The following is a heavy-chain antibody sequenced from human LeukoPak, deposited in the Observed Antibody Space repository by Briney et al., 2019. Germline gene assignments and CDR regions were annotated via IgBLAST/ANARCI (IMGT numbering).Heavy chain of an antibody. J-gene: IGHJ4*02. V-gene: IGHV4-59*01. CDR2: IYYSGRT. CDR1: DGXISSYY. Sequence: SETLSLTCSVSDGXISSYYCSWIRQPPGKGLECIGYIYYSGRTNYNPSLKSRVTISLDTSKNQFSLKLSSVTAADTAVYYCARIYCSGGSCYSFFDYWGQGTLVTVSS. CDR3: ARIYCSGGSCYSFFDY. D-gene: IGHD2-15*01.